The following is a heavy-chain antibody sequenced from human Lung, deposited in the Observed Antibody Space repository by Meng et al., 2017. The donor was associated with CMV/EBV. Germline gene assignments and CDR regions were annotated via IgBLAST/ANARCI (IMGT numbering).Heavy chain of an antibody. V-gene: IGHV3-21*01. J-gene: IGHJ4*02. CDR3: VRDLSPYYDFWSGYLDF. D-gene: IGHD3-3*01. Sequence: SXAASGFTFSGYCMNWVRQAPGKGLEWVSSISSSSTYIYYADSVKGRFTISRDNAKNSLYLEMNSLRAEDTAVYYCVRDLSPYYDFWSGYLDFWXQGTLVTVSS. CDR2: ISSSSTYI. CDR1: GFTFSGYC.